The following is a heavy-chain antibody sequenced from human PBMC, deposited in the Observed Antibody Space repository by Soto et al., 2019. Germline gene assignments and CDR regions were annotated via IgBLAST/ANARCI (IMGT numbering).Heavy chain of an antibody. V-gene: IGHV4-59*01. CDR3: ARDPGRGYSYGYLDY. CDR1: GGSISSYY. J-gene: IGHJ4*02. D-gene: IGHD5-18*01. Sequence: QVQLQESGPGLVKPSETLSLTCTVSGGSISSYYWSWIRQPPGKGLAWLGYIYYSGSTTYNPSLKSRVTISVDTSKNQFSLKLSSVTAADTAVYYCARDPGRGYSYGYLDYWGQGTLVTVSA. CDR2: IYYSGST.